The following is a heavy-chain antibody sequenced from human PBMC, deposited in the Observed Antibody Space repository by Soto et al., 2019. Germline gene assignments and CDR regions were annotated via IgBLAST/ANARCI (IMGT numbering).Heavy chain of an antibody. V-gene: IGHV1-46*01. CDR3: ARYRGYCSGGSCPRSYYYYGMDV. D-gene: IGHD2-15*01. Sequence: ASVKVSCKAWGYTFTSYYMHWLRQAPAQGLEWMGIINPSGGSTSYAQKFQGRGTMTRDTSTSTVYMELSRLRSEDTAVYYCARYRGYCSGGSCPRSYYYYGMDVWGQGTKLTAP. J-gene: IGHJ6*02. CDR1: GYTFTSYY. CDR2: INPSGGST.